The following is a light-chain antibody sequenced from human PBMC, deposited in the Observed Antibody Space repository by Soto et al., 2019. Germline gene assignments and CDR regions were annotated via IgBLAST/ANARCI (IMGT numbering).Light chain of an antibody. Sequence: IVLTQSSGTLSLYPGERATLSCRPSQSVSSSYLAWYQQKPGQAPRLLIYGASSRASGIPDRFSGSGSGTDFTLTISRLEPEDFAVYYCQQYGSSPLTFGQGTKVDI. CDR2: GAS. CDR3: QQYGSSPLT. J-gene: IGKJ1*01. CDR1: QSVSSSY. V-gene: IGKV3-20*01.